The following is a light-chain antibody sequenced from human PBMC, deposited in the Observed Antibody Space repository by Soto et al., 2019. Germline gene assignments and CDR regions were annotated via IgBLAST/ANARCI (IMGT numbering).Light chain of an antibody. J-gene: IGLJ2*01. V-gene: IGLV1-51*01. Sequence: QSVLTPPPSVSAAPGQKVTISCSGSSSNIGNNYVSWYQQLPGTAPKLLIYDNNKRPSGIPDRFSGSKSGTSGTLDITGLQTGDEADYYCATWDHSLTGEVFGGGTKLTVL. CDR1: SSNIGNNY. CDR2: DNN. CDR3: ATWDHSLTGEV.